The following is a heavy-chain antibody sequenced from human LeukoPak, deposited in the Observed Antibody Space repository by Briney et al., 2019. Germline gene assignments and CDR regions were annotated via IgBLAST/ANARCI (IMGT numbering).Heavy chain of an antibody. CDR1: GFTFSSYS. D-gene: IGHD1-26*01. V-gene: IGHV3-21*01. CDR2: ISSSSSYI. J-gene: IGHJ4*02. CDR3: ARVGDSGSYEYYFDY. Sequence: PGGSLRLSCAASGFTFSSYSMNWVRQAPGKGLEWVSSISSSSSYIYYADSVKSRFTISRDNAKNSLYLQMNSLRAEDTAVYYCARVGDSGSYEYYFDYWGQGTLVTVSS.